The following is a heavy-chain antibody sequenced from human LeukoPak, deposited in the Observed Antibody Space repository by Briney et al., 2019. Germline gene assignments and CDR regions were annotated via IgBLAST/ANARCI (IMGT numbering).Heavy chain of an antibody. V-gene: IGHV3-21*01. J-gene: IGHJ4*02. CDR2: ISSSRSYI. CDR1: GFTFSNYT. CDR3: ARDYQYGYSTNWYHLAQIDY. D-gene: IGHD2/OR15-2a*01. Sequence: GGSLRLSCAASGFTFSNYTMNWVRQAPGKGLEWVSSISSSRSYIFYADSVKGRFTVSRDNAKNSLYLQMNSLRAEDTAIYYCARDYQYGYSTNWYHLAQIDYWGQGTLVTVSS.